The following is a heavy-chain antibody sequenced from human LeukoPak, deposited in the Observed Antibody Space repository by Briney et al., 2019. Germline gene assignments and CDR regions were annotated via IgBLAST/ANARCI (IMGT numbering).Heavy chain of an antibody. CDR1: GFTFSSYA. J-gene: IGHJ4*02. V-gene: IGHV3-23*01. CDR3: ANYGGSSWYYFDY. D-gene: IGHD6-13*01. CDR2: ISGSGGST. Sequence: GGSLRLSCAASGFTFSSYAMSWVRQAPGKGLEWVSAISGSGGSTYYADSVKGRFTISRDNSQNTLYLQMNSLRAEDTAVCYCANYGGSSWYYFDYWGQGTLVTVSS.